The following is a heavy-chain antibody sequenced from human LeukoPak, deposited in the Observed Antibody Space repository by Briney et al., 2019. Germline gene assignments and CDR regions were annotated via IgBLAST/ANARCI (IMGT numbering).Heavy chain of an antibody. CDR1: GGSISSGGYY. CDR3: ARDVVGATSGHFDY. V-gene: IGHV4-31*03. Sequence: SETLSLTCTVSGGSISSGGYYWSWIRQHPGKGLEWIGYIYYSGSTYYNPFLKSRVTISVDTSKNQFSLKLSSVTAADTAVYYCARDVVGATSGHFDYWGQGTLVTVSS. J-gene: IGHJ4*02. CDR2: IYYSGST. D-gene: IGHD1-26*01.